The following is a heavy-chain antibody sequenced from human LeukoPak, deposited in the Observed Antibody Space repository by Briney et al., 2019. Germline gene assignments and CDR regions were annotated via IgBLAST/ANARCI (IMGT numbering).Heavy chain of an antibody. V-gene: IGHV3-30*18. CDR3: AKRMWQQLFTFDY. J-gene: IGHJ4*02. Sequence: GRSLRLSCAASGFTFSSYGMHWVRQAPGKGLEWVAVISYDGSNKYYADSVKCRFTISRDNSKNTLYLQMNSLRAEDTAVYYCAKRMWQQLFTFDYWGQGTLVTVSS. CDR1: GFTFSSYG. D-gene: IGHD6-13*01. CDR2: ISYDGSNK.